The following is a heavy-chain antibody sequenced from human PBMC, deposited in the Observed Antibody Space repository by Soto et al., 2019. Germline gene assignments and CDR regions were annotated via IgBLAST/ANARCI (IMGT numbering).Heavy chain of an antibody. V-gene: IGHV4-59*01. CDR3: ARQQLLPFYYALDV. J-gene: IGHJ6*02. D-gene: IGHD1-26*01. CDR2: IYYRGST. CDR1: VGSISGYY. Sequence: ETLSLTCNVSVGSISGYYWSWIRQSPGKGLEYIGYIYYRGSTNYNSSLKSRVTMSVDTSRNQFSLKMNSVTAADTAVYYCARQQLLPFYYALDVWGQGTTVTVSS.